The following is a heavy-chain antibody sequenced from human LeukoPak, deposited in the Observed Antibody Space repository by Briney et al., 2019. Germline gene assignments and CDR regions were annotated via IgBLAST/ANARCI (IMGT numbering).Heavy chain of an antibody. D-gene: IGHD6-19*01. CDR3: AGELGSSGHGY. Sequence: GGSLRLSCAASGFTVSSNYMSWVRQARGKGLEWVSTIYRGGSTSYPDSVKGRFTISRENSKNTLYLQMNSRRADDTAVYYCAGELGSSGHGYWGQGTLVTVSS. J-gene: IGHJ4*02. V-gene: IGHV3-53*01. CDR1: GFTVSSNY. CDR2: IYRGGST.